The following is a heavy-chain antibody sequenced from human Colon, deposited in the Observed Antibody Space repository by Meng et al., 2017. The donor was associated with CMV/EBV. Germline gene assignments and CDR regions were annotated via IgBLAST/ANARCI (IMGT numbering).Heavy chain of an antibody. J-gene: IGHJ3*02. CDR2: ISSSSSYI. CDR1: GFTFSSYS. Sequence: GGSLRLSCAASGFTFSSYSMNWVRQAPEKGLEWVSSISSSSSYIYYADSVKGRFTISRDNAKNSLYLQMNSLRAEDTAVYYCARDFGVGATRGGAFDIWGQGTMVTVSS. D-gene: IGHD1-26*01. V-gene: IGHV3-21*01. CDR3: ARDFGVGATRGGAFDI.